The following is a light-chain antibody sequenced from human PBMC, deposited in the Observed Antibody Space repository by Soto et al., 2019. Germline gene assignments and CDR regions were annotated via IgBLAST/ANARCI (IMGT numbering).Light chain of an antibody. CDR2: GAS. J-gene: IGKJ1*01. CDR3: HQNGTSGK. V-gene: IGKV3-20*01. CDR1: QSVSNNY. Sequence: EIVMTQSPATLSVSPGERATLSCRASQSVSNNYLAWYQQKPGQAPRLLIYGASNRATGIPDRFSCSGSGKELSLPLRRLEPEDFAVYYCHQNGTSGKFGQGDKVDI.